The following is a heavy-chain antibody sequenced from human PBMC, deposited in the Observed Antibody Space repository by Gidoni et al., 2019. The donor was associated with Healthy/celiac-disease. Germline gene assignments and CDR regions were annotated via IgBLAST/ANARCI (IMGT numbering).Heavy chain of an antibody. J-gene: IGHJ4*02. D-gene: IGHD1-26*01. CDR2: IYYSGST. V-gene: IGHV4-39*07. Sequence: QLQLQESGPGLVKPSETLSLTCTVSGGSINSISYYWGWIRQPPGKGLEWIGSIYYSGSTYYNPSLKSRVTISVDTSKNQFSLKLSSVTAADTAVYYCARVSWARGCYWGQGTLVTVSS. CDR1: GGSINSISYY. CDR3: ARVSWARGCY.